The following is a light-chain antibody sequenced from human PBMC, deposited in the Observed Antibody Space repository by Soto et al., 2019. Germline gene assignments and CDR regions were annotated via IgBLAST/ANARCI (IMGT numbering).Light chain of an antibody. J-gene: IGLJ2*01. CDR3: SSYTRSSPLV. CDR1: SSDVGAYNY. Sequence: QSALTQPASVSGSPGQSITISCTGTSSDVGAYNYVSWYQQHPGNAPKLMIYDVSNRPSGVSNRFSGSKSGNTASLTISGLPADDEAAYYCSSYTRSSPLVFGGGTKLTVL. V-gene: IGLV2-14*03. CDR2: DVS.